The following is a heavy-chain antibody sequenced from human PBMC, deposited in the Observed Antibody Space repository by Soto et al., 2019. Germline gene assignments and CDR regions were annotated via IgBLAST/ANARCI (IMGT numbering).Heavy chain of an antibody. CDR1: GGSISSSSFY. CDR2: NYYSGDT. CDR3: ARQFMITFGGGIAQTYYYYGMDV. J-gene: IGHJ6*02. V-gene: IGHV4-39*01. Sequence: PSETLSLTCTVSGGSISSSSFYWGWLRQPPGKGLEWLGSNYYSGDTYYNPSLKSRVTISVDTSKIQFSLKLSSVTAADTAVYYCARQFMITFGGGIAQTYYYYGMDVWGQGTTVTVSS. D-gene: IGHD3-16*02.